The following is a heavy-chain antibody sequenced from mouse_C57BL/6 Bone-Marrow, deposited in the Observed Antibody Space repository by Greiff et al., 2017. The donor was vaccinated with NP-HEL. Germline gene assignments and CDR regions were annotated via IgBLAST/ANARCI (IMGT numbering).Heavy chain of an antibody. Sequence: DVQLVESGGGLVKPGGSLKLSCAASGFTFSSYAMSWVRQTPEKRLEWVATISDGGSYTYYPDNVKGRFTISRDNAKNNLYLQMSHLKSEDTAMYYCARDYYYGSSYYFDYWGQGTTLTVSS. V-gene: IGHV5-4*01. D-gene: IGHD1-1*01. CDR3: ARDYYYGSSYYFDY. J-gene: IGHJ2*01. CDR1: GFTFSSYA. CDR2: ISDGGSYT.